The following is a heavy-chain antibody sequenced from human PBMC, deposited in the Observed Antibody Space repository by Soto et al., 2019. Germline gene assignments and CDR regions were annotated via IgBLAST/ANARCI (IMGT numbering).Heavy chain of an antibody. Sequence: SETLSLTCAVSGGSISSGGYSWSWIRQPPGKGLEWIGYIYHSGSTYYNPSLKSRVTISVDRSKNQFSLKLSSVTAADTAVYYCARGQLLISTDYSWFDPWGQGTLVTVSS. CDR2: IYHSGST. V-gene: IGHV4-30-2*01. CDR1: GGSISSGGYS. J-gene: IGHJ5*02. CDR3: ARGQLLISTDYSWFDP. D-gene: IGHD2-8*01.